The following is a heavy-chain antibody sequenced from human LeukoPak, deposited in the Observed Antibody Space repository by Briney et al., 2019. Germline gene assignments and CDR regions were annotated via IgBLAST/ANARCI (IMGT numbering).Heavy chain of an antibody. J-gene: IGHJ4*02. CDR1: GFTLSNFA. D-gene: IGHD2-2*01. V-gene: IGHV3-23*01. CDR2: ISVSGGST. CDR3: AKQSAGSSTWYSLHFDY. Sequence: PGGSLRLSCAASGFTLSNFAVTWVRQAPGKGLEWVSVISVSGGSTYYADSVKGRFTISRDNSKNTLYLQMDSLRAEDTAVYFCAKQSAGSSTWYSLHFDYWGQGTLVTVSS.